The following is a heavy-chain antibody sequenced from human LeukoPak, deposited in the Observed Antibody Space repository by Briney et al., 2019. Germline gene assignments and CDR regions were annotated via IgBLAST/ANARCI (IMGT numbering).Heavy chain of an antibody. CDR3: ARRSSAATVTNYYYGMDV. D-gene: IGHD4-11*01. J-gene: IGHJ6*02. CDR1: GGSISSYY. Sequence: PSETLSLTCTVSGGSISSYYWSWIRQPPGKGLEWIGYIYYSGSTNYNPSLKSRVTISVDTSKNHFSLKLSSVTAADTAVYYCARRSSAATVTNYYYGMDVWGQGTTDTVSS. CDR2: IYYSGST. V-gene: IGHV4-59*01.